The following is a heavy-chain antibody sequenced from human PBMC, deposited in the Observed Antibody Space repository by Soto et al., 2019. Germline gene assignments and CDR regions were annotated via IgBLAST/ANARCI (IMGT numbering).Heavy chain of an antibody. Sequence: VGSLRLSCAASGFTFRTYTMNWVRQAPGKALEWVSSATTSNYKFYADSVKGRFTISRDNAKNSLFLQMNSLRVEDTAIYYCARVAGEYRDYWGQGTLVTVSS. V-gene: IGHV3-21*01. CDR2: ATTSNYK. CDR3: ARVAGEYRDY. J-gene: IGHJ4*02. D-gene: IGHD2-21*01. CDR1: GFTFRTYT.